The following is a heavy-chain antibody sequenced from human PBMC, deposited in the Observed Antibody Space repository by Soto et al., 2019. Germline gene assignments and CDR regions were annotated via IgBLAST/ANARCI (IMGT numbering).Heavy chain of an antibody. CDR1: GGTFSSYA. J-gene: IGHJ6*02. Sequence: QVQLVQSGAEVKKPGSSVKVSCKASGGTFSSYAISWVRQAPGQGLEWMGGIIPNFGTANYAQKLQGRVTITAHESTSTAYMELSSLRSEDTAVYYCAGARGETATIKGGYYYYGMDVWGQGTTVTVSS. D-gene: IGHD5-12*01. CDR2: IIPNFGTA. V-gene: IGHV1-69*01. CDR3: AGARGETATIKGGYYYYGMDV.